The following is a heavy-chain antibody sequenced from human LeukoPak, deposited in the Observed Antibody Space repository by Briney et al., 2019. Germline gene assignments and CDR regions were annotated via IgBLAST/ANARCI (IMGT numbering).Heavy chain of an antibody. Sequence: GGSLRLSCAASGFTFSSYSMNWVRQAPGKGLEWVSSISSSSSYIYYADSVKGRFTISRDNAKNSLYLQMNSLRAEDTAVYYCAREGYCSGGSCYSDYGDYIYYGMDVWGQGTTVTVSS. J-gene: IGHJ6*02. CDR1: GFTFSSYS. CDR2: ISSSSSYI. V-gene: IGHV3-21*01. CDR3: AREGYCSGGSCYSDYGDYIYYGMDV. D-gene: IGHD2-15*01.